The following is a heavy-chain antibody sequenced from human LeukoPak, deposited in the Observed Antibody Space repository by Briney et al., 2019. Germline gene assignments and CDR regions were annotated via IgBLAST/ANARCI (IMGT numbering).Heavy chain of an antibody. CDR1: GFTVSGNY. CDR2: IYSGGGT. Sequence: GGSLRLSCAASGFTVSGNYMTWVRQAPGRGLQWVSVIYSGGGTYYADSVKGRFTISRDNSKNTLYLQVNSLRAEDTAVYYCAKDRDYGGNSGGYFDLWGRGTLVTVSS. D-gene: IGHD4-23*01. CDR3: AKDRDYGGNSGGYFDL. V-gene: IGHV3-53*01. J-gene: IGHJ2*01.